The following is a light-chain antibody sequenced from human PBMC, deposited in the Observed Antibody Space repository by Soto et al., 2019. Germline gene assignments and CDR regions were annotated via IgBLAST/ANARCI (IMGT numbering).Light chain of an antibody. CDR3: QQYSSSPRT. CDR2: GAS. Sequence: EIVLTQSPGTLSLSPGERATLSCRASQSVSSSYLAWYQQKPGQAPRLLIYGASSRATGIPDRFSGSGSGTDFTLTISRLEPDDFAVYHCQQYSSSPRTFGQGTKVDIK. J-gene: IGKJ1*01. CDR1: QSVSSSY. V-gene: IGKV3-20*01.